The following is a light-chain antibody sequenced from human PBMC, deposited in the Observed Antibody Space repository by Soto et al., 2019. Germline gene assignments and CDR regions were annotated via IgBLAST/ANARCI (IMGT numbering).Light chain of an antibody. CDR3: QQYVSWM. V-gene: IGKV3-20*01. CDR2: GTS. Sequence: EIVLTQSPGTLSVSPGERATLSCRASQSISSNHLAWHQQKPGQAPRLLIYGTSSRATGIPDRFSGSGSGTDFTHTISRLEPEVYAIYYCQQYVSWMFGRGTKVDI. J-gene: IGKJ1*01. CDR1: QSISSNH.